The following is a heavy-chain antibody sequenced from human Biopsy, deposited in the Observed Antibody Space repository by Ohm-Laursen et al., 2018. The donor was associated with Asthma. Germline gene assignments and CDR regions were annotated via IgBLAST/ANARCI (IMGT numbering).Heavy chain of an antibody. J-gene: IGHJ4*02. D-gene: IGHD6-13*01. CDR2: IYWDDDK. CDR1: GLSLSTSGVG. V-gene: IGHV2-5*02. Sequence: TQTLTLTCTFSGLSLSTSGVGVGWIRQPPGKALEWLALIYWDDDKRYSPSLKRRLTITKDTSKNQVVLTMTNMDPVDTATYYCAHFMAAAGNFDYWGQGTLVTVSS. CDR3: AHFMAAAGNFDY.